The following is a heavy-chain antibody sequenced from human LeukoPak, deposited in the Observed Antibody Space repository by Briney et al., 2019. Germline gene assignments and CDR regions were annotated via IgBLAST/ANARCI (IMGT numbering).Heavy chain of an antibody. Sequence: GGSLRLSCGASGFMFDDHGMSWVRQAPGKGLEWVSKISWNGDRTGYADSVKGRFTISRDNAKNSLYLQMNNLRVEDTAFYFCAREPKAAAGITYYFDYWGQGTLVTVSS. D-gene: IGHD6-13*01. CDR3: AREPKAAAGITYYFDY. J-gene: IGHJ4*02. CDR2: ISWNGDRT. CDR1: GFMFDDHG. V-gene: IGHV3-20*04.